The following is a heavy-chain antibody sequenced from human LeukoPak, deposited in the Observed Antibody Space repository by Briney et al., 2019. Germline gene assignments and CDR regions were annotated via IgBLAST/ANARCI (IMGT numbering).Heavy chain of an antibody. V-gene: IGHV4-39*01. CDR1: GGSISSSSYY. J-gene: IGHJ4*02. Sequence: SETLSLTCTVSGGSISSSSYYWGWIRQPPGKGLEWIGSIYYSGSTYYNPSLKSRVTISVDTSKNQFSLKLSSVTAADTAVYYCARIPTTYCSGGSCYPGYWGQGTLVTVSS. CDR3: ARIPTTYCSGGSCYPGY. CDR2: IYYSGST. D-gene: IGHD2-15*01.